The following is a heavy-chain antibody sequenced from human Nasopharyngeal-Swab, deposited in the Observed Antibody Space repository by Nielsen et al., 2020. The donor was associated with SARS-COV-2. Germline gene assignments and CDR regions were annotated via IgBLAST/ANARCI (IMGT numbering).Heavy chain of an antibody. D-gene: IGHD4-17*01. Sequence: GESLKISCAASGFTFSSSGMDWVRQAPGKGPEWVAVISYDGSNEYYGDSVKGRFTISRDNSKNTLYLQMNSLRVDDTAVYYCAKDVHGDYEGIDYWGQGILVTVSS. CDR1: GFTFSSSG. J-gene: IGHJ4*02. CDR2: ISYDGSNE. V-gene: IGHV3-30*18. CDR3: AKDVHGDYEGIDY.